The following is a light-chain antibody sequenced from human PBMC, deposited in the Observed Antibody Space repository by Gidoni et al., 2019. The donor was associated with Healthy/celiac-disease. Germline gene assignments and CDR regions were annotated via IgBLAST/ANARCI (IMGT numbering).Light chain of an antibody. Sequence: DIQMTQSPSTLSASVGDRVTITCRASQSSSSWLAWYQQKPGKAPKLLIYNASSLESGVPSRFSGSGSGTEFTLTISMLQPDDSATYYRQQYNSYGWTFGQGTKVEIK. CDR2: NAS. CDR1: QSSSSW. J-gene: IGKJ1*01. V-gene: IGKV1-5*03. CDR3: QQYNSYGWT.